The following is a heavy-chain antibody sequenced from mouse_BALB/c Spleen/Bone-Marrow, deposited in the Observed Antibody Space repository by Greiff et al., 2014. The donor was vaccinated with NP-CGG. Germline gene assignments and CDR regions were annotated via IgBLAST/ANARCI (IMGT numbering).Heavy chain of an antibody. CDR1: GYTFTDFV. V-gene: IGHV1-81*01. J-gene: IGHJ1*01. CDR3: AREGTGTGWYFDV. D-gene: IGHD4-1*01. Sequence: QVQLQQSVPELVKPGTSVKMSCKASGYTFTDFVISWVKQKTGQGLEWIGEIYPGNDGSYYNERFKGKATLTADKSSNTAYMQLSSLTSEDSAVYFCAREGTGTGWYFDVWGAGTTVTVSS. CDR2: IYPGNDGS.